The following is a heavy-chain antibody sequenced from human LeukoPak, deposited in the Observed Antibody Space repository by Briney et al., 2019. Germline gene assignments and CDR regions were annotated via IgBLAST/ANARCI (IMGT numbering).Heavy chain of an antibody. CDR1: GGSISSGDYY. CDR2: IYYSGST. V-gene: IGHV4-30-4*08. D-gene: IGHD3-3*01. CDR3: ARGNYDIWSGYAYYFDY. J-gene: IGHJ4*02. Sequence: SETLSLTCTVSGGSISSGDYYWSWIRQPPGKGLEWIGYIYYSGSTYYNPSLKSRVTISVDTSKNQFSLKLSSVTAADTAVYYCARGNYDIWSGYAYYFDYWGQGTLVTVSS.